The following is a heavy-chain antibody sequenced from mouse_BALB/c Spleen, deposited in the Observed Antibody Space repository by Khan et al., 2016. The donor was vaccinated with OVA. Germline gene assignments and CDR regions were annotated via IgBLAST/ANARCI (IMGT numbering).Heavy chain of an antibody. Sequence: VQLQQSGPELVKPGASVKISCKASGYTFTDYNMDWVKQSHGKSLEWIGFIYPNDGGTGYNQKFKAKATMTVDISSSTAYMELRSLTSEDSAVXYCTRSGYGSFAYWGQGTLVTVSA. CDR2: IYPNDGGT. CDR1: GYTFTDYN. J-gene: IGHJ3*01. CDR3: TRSGYGSFAY. D-gene: IGHD1-2*01. V-gene: IGHV1S29*02.